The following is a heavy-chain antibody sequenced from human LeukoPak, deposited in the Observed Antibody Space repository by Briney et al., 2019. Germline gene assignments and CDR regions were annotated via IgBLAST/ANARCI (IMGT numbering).Heavy chain of an antibody. CDR3: ARPYCSSSSCNPYYYWFMDV. CDR1: GFTFSSYG. V-gene: IGHV3-30*03. J-gene: IGHJ6*03. D-gene: IGHD2-2*01. CDR2: ISHDDSNS. Sequence: GGSLRLSCAASGFTFSSYGMHWVRQAPGKGLEWVAVISHDDSNSDYIDSVKGRFTVSRGDSKNTLYLQMNSLRGDDTAVYYCARPYCSSSSCNPYYYWFMDVWGKGTTVTVSS.